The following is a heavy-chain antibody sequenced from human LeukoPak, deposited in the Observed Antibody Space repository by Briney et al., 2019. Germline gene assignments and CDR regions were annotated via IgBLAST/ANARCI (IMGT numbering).Heavy chain of an antibody. V-gene: IGHV3-53*05. CDR2: IYSGGST. J-gene: IGHJ5*02. CDR3: ARNWFDP. CDR1: GFTISSDY. Sequence: GGSLRLSCAASGFTISSDYMSWVRQAPGKGLEWVSVIYSGGSTYYADSVKGRFTISRDKSKNTVYLQMNSLRFEDTAMYYCARNWFDPWGQGTLVTVSS.